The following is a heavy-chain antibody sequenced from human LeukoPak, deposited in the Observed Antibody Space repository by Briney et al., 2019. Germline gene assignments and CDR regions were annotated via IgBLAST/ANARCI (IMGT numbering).Heavy chain of an antibody. V-gene: IGHV4-4*07. CDR2: IYSSGST. CDR1: GDSISSYY. J-gene: IGHJ4*02. D-gene: IGHD5-12*01. CDR3: ARFSRWLPFES. Sequence: NASETLSLTCTVSGDSISSYYWSWIRQPAGKGLEWIGRIYSSGSTNYNPSLKSRVTMSVDTSKNQFSLKLSSVTAADTAVYYCARFSRWLPFESWGQGTLVTVSS.